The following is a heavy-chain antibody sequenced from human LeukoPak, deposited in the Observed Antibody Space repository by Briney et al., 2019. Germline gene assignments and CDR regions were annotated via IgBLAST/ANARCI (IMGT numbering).Heavy chain of an antibody. J-gene: IGHJ4*02. CDR1: GGSISSYY. CDR2: IYYSGST. D-gene: IGHD3-10*01. CDR3: ARVFLGEGIDY. V-gene: IGHV4-59*01. Sequence: PSETLSLTCTVSGGSISSYYRSWIRQPPGKGLEWIGYIYYSGSTNYNPSLKSRVTISVDTSKNQFSLKLRSVTAADTAVYYCARVFLGEGIDYWGQGTLVTVSS.